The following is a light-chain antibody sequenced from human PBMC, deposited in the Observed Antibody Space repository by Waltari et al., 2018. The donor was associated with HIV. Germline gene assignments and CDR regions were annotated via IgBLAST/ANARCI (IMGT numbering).Light chain of an antibody. Sequence: EIVMTQSPATLSVSPGERATLSCRASQSVSSNLAWYQQKPGQAPRLLIYGASTRATGSPARCSGSGSGTEFTLIISSLQSEDFAVDYCQQYNNWPPWTFGQGTKVEIK. CDR1: QSVSSN. J-gene: IGKJ1*01. CDR2: GAS. V-gene: IGKV3-15*01. CDR3: QQYNNWPPWT.